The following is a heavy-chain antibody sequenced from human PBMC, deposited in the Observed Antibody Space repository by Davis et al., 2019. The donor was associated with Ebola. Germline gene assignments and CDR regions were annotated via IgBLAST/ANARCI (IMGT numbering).Heavy chain of an antibody. CDR3: ATREFYYYYYGMDV. J-gene: IGHJ6*02. CDR2: ISSSSSYI. V-gene: IGHV3-21*01. CDR1: GFTFSSYS. Sequence: PGGSLRLSCAASGFTFSSYSMNWVRQAPGKGLEWVSSISSSSSYIYYADSVKGRFTISRDNAKNSLYLQMNSLRAEDTAVYYCATREFYYYYYGMDVWGQGTTVTVSS.